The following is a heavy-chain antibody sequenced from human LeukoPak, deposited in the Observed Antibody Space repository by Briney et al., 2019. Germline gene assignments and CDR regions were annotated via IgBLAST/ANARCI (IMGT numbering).Heavy chain of an antibody. Sequence: MPSETLSLTCAVYGGSFSGYYWSWIRQPPGKGLEWIGEINHSGSTNYNPSLKSRVTISVDTSKNQFSLKLSSVTAADTAVYYCARSHPAAMNYWGQGTLVTVSS. CDR3: ARSHPAAMNY. CDR1: GGSFSGYY. V-gene: IGHV4-34*01. CDR2: INHSGST. D-gene: IGHD2-2*01. J-gene: IGHJ4*02.